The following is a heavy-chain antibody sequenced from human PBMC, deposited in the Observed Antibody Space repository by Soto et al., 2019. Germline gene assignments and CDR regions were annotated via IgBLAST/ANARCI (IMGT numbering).Heavy chain of an antibody. CDR2: ISSSSINI. D-gene: IGHD3-10*01. V-gene: IGHV3-48*02. Sequence: GGSLRLSCAASGFTFSDYSMNWVRQAPGKGLEWVSYISSSSINIYYADSVKGRFTISRDNSKNSLYLQVNSRRDEDTAVYYCARGSPGGYGLNVWGQGTTVTVSS. CDR1: GFTFSDYS. J-gene: IGHJ6*02. CDR3: ARGSPGGYGLNV.